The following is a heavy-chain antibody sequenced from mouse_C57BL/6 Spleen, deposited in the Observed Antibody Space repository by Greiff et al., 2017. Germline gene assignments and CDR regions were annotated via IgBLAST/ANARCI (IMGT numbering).Heavy chain of an antibody. CDR3: TTGGTSQASAWFAY. D-gene: IGHD3-2*02. Sequence: VQLQQSGAELVRPGASVKLSCTASGFNIKDDYMHWVKQRPEQGLEWIGWIDPENGDTEYASKFQGKATITADTSSNTAYLPLSSLTSEDTAVYYCTTGGTSQASAWFAYWGQGTLVTVSA. J-gene: IGHJ3*01. CDR1: GFNIKDDY. V-gene: IGHV14-4*01. CDR2: IDPENGDT.